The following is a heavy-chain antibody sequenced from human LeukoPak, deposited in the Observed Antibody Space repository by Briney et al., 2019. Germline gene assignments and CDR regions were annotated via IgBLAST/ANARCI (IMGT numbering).Heavy chain of an antibody. CDR2: IYYSGST. D-gene: IGHD2-21*02. Sequence: SETLSLTCTVSGGSISSSSYYWGWIRQPPGKGLEWIGSIYYSGSTYYNPSLKSRVTISVDTSKNQFSLKLSSVTAADTAVYYCARDLFSGAYCGGDCYSRSFDYWGQGTLVTVSS. CDR1: GGSISSSSYY. V-gene: IGHV4-39*02. CDR3: ARDLFSGAYCGGDCYSRSFDY. J-gene: IGHJ4*02.